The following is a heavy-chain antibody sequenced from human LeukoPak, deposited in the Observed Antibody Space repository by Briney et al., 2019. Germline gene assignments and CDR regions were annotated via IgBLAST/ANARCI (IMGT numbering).Heavy chain of an antibody. D-gene: IGHD1-14*01. Sequence: GGCLRLSCAASGFTVITNDMTWVRQAPGKGLEWVSVLYSDGNTIYADSVQGRFTISRDNSKNTLYLEMNSLSPDDTAVYYCARGVEPLAANTLAYWGQGTLVTVSS. CDR3: ARGVEPLAANTLAY. V-gene: IGHV3-53*01. J-gene: IGHJ4*02. CDR2: LYSDGNT. CDR1: GFTVITND.